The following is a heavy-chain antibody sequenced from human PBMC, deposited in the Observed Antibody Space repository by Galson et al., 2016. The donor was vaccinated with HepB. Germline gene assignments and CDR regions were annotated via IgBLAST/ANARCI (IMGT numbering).Heavy chain of an antibody. V-gene: IGHV3-30*18. CDR3: AKDAILACGTGCYADY. CDR2: ISYDGTNK. D-gene: IGHD2-2*01. Sequence: SLRLSCAGSGFTFRSYGIHWVRQAPGKGLEWVAVISYDGTNKYYADSLKGRFTISRDNSKNTLYLQMNGLRAEDTAVYYCAKDAILACGTGCYADYWGQGTLVTVSS. CDR1: GFTFRSYG. J-gene: IGHJ4*02.